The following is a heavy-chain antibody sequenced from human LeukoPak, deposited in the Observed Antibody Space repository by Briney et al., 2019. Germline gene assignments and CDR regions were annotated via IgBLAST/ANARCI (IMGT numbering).Heavy chain of an antibody. Sequence: ASVKVSCKASGYTFTGYYMHWVRQAPGQGLEWMRWINPNSGGTNYAQKFQGRVTMTRDTSISTAYMELSRLRSDDTAVYYCARATDSSGYFLDYWGQGTLVTVSS. CDR3: ARATDSSGYFLDY. CDR2: INPNSGGT. V-gene: IGHV1-2*02. D-gene: IGHD3-22*01. CDR1: GYTFTGYY. J-gene: IGHJ4*02.